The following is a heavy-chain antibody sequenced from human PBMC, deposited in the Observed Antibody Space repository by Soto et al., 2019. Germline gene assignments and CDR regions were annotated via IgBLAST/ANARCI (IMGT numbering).Heavy chain of an antibody. CDR1: GFTFSHYG. V-gene: IGHV3-30*03. CDR3: ARYSGKYQGPIDY. Sequence: QVQLVESGGGVVQPGRSLRLSCAASGFTFSHYGIHWVRQAPGKGLEWLAVISYDGSNKHYADSVKGRFTVARDNSKKTLYLQMNSLRAEDTAVYFCARYSGKYQGPIDYWDQGTLVTVSS. CDR2: ISYDGSNK. D-gene: IGHD1-26*01. J-gene: IGHJ4*02.